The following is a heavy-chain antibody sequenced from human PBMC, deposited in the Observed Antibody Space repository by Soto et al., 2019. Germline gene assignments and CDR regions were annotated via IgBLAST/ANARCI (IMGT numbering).Heavy chain of an antibody. V-gene: IGHV3-33*01. CDR2: IWYDGSNK. CDR3: ARDWHDSSCYNRYYFYY. Sequence: QVQLVESGGGVVQSGRSLRLSCAASGFTFSSYGMNWVRQAPGKGLEWVAVIWYDGSNKYYADSVKGRFTISRDNSKNTLYLQMNSLRAEDTAVYYCARDWHDSSCYNRYYFYYWGQGTLVTVSS. D-gene: IGHD3-22*01. CDR1: GFTFSSYG. J-gene: IGHJ4*02.